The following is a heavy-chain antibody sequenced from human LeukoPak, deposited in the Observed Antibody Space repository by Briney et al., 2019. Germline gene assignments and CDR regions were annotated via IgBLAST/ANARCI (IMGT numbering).Heavy chain of an antibody. Sequence: ASVKVSCKASGGTFSSYAISWVRQAPGQGLEWMGGIIPIFGTANYAQKFQGRVTITADESTSTAYMELSSLRSEDTAVYYCARGGVIDTKFDYWGQGTLVTVSS. V-gene: IGHV1-69*13. CDR2: IIPIFGTA. D-gene: IGHD3-16*02. CDR3: ARGGVIDTKFDY. J-gene: IGHJ4*02. CDR1: GGTFSSYA.